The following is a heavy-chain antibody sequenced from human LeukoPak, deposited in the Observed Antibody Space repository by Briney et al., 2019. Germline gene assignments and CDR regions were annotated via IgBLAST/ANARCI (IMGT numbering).Heavy chain of an antibody. CDR3: AIDMQLST. J-gene: IGHJ3*01. V-gene: IGHV3-23*01. Sequence: PGGSLTLSCAASGFTSSGSAMSWVRQAPGEGLEWVSLISYSGANSYYTDSVRGRFTISRDNSKDTLFLQMNSLRAEHTAIYYCAIDMQLSTWGLGTMVTVSS. CDR1: GFTSSGSA. CDR2: ISYSGANS. D-gene: IGHD3-16*02.